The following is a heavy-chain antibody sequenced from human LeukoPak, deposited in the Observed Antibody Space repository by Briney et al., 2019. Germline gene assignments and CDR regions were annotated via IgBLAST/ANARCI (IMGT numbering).Heavy chain of an antibody. V-gene: IGHV3-49*04. J-gene: IGHJ4*02. CDR1: EFIFSSYS. CDR3: TRDQTPYY. Sequence: GGSLRLSCAASEFIFSSYSMTWVRQAPGKGLEWVGFIASETYGGTAEYAASVKGRFTISRDDSKSIAYLQMNSLKTEDTAVYYCTRDQTPYYWGQGTLVTVSS. CDR2: IASETYGGTA.